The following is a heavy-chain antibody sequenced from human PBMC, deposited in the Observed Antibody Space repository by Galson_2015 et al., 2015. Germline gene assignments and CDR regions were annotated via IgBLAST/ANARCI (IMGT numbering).Heavy chain of an antibody. CDR2: IWYDGSNK. Sequence: SLRLSCAASGFTFSSYGMHWVRQAPGKGLEWVAVIWYDGSNKYYADSVKGRFTISRDNSKNTLYLQMNSLRAEDTAVYYCARDYYDSSGPWYFDLWGRGTLVTVSS. J-gene: IGHJ2*01. CDR1: GFTFSSYG. V-gene: IGHV3-33*01. CDR3: ARDYYDSSGPWYFDL. D-gene: IGHD3-22*01.